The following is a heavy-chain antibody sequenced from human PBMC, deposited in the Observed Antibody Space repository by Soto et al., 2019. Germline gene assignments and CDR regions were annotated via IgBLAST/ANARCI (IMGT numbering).Heavy chain of an antibody. CDR1: GGSFSGYY. D-gene: IGHD3-10*01. CDR2: VNHSGST. Sequence: PSETLSLTCAAYGGSFSGYYWTWIRQPPGKGLEWIGEVNHSGSTNYNPSLKSRVTISVDTSKNQFSLKLNSVTASDTAIYYCARTLDVINHFFAYWGQGSPVTVSS. J-gene: IGHJ4*02. CDR3: ARTLDVINHFFAY. V-gene: IGHV4-34*01.